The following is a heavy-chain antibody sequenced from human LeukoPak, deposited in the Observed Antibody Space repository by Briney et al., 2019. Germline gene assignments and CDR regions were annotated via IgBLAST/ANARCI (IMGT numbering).Heavy chain of an antibody. D-gene: IGHD2-15*01. CDR3: AKLHGVVVTSTGGYYFDY. Sequence: GRSLRLSCAASGFTFSSCGMHWVRQAPGKGLEWVAVISYDGSNKYYADSVKGRFTISRDNSKNTLYLQMNSLRAEDTAVYYCAKLHGVVVTSTGGYYFDYWGQGTLVTVSS. CDR1: GFTFSSCG. V-gene: IGHV3-30*18. J-gene: IGHJ4*01. CDR2: ISYDGSNK.